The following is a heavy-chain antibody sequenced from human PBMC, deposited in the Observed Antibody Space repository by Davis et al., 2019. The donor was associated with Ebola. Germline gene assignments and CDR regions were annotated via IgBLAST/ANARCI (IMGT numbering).Heavy chain of an antibody. CDR2: IKQDGSEK. D-gene: IGHD2-8*01. V-gene: IGHV3-7*03. Sequence: ETLSLTCAVSGGSISSSNWWSWVRQAPGKGLEWVANIKQDGSEKHYVDSVKGRFTISRDNAKNSLYLQMNSLRAEDTAVYYCARGVSDIVLMVYAIHFDYWGQGTLVTVSS. CDR1: GGSISSSNW. CDR3: ARGVSDIVLMVYAIHFDY. J-gene: IGHJ4*02.